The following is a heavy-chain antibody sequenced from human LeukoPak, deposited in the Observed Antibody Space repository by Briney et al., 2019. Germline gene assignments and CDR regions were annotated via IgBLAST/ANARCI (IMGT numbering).Heavy chain of an antibody. Sequence: PGGSLRLSCAASGFSFSSYAMSWVRQAPGKRLEWVSAISGSGGSTYYADSVKGRFTISRDNSKNTLYLQMNSLRAEDTAVYYCARDRSSSRDLDYWGQGTLVTVSS. V-gene: IGHV3-23*01. J-gene: IGHJ4*02. CDR1: GFSFSSYA. CDR3: ARDRSSSRDLDY. CDR2: ISGSGGST. D-gene: IGHD6-13*01.